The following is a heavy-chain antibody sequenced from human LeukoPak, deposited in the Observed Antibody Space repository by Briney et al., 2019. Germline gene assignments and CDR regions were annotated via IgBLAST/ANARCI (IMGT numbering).Heavy chain of an antibody. CDR3: ARTPSSSGWHGQLYYFDY. V-gene: IGHV4-34*01. Sequence: SETLSLTCAVYGGSFSGYYWSWIRQPPGKGPEWIGEINHSGSTNYNPSLKSRVTISVDTSKNQFSLKLSSVTAADTAVYYCARTPSSSGWHGQLYYFDYWGQGTLVTVSS. D-gene: IGHD6-19*01. CDR1: GGSFSGYY. J-gene: IGHJ4*02. CDR2: INHSGST.